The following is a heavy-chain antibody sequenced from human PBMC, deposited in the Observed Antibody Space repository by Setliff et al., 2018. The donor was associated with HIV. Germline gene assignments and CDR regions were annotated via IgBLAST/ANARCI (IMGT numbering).Heavy chain of an antibody. CDR2: INTNTGNP. Sequence: ASVKVSCKASGYSLTSYSINWVRQAPGQGLEWMGYINTNTGNPTYAQGFTGRFVFSVDTPVSTAYLQISSLKAEDTAVYYCARGPGYYGSSGSLIRGWFDPWGQGTLVTVSS. CDR1: GYSLTSYS. D-gene: IGHD3-22*01. V-gene: IGHV7-4-1*02. J-gene: IGHJ5*02. CDR3: ARGPGYYGSSGSLIRGWFDP.